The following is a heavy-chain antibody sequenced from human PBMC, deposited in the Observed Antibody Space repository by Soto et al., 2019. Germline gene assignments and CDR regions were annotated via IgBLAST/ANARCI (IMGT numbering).Heavy chain of an antibody. CDR3: ASRRGYHVSGSDNLDY. Sequence: EVQLVESGGGLVQPGGSLRLSCAASGFSVSSNYMIWVRQAPGKGLEWVSVIDSGGSTYYADSVKGRFIISRDNSKNTLYLQMNSLRAEDTAVYYCASRRGYHVSGSDNLDYWGQGTLVTVSS. J-gene: IGHJ4*02. D-gene: IGHD3-10*01. V-gene: IGHV3-66*01. CDR2: IDSGGST. CDR1: GFSVSSNY.